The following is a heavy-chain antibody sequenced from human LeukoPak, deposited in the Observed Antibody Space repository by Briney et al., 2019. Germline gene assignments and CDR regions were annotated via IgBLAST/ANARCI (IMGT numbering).Heavy chain of an antibody. V-gene: IGHV1-69*04. Sequence: SVKVSCKASGGTFSSYAISWVRQAPGQGLEWMGRIIPILGIANYAQKFQGRVTITADKSTSTAYMELSSLRSEDTVVYYCARDRFPGSRGPGIAAVNYMDVWGKGTTVTVSS. CDR1: GGTFSSYA. J-gene: IGHJ6*03. D-gene: IGHD6-13*01. CDR2: IIPILGIA. CDR3: ARDRFPGSRGPGIAAVNYMDV.